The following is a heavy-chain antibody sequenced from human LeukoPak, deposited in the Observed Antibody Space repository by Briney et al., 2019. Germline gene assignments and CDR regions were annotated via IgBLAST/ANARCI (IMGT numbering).Heavy chain of an antibody. CDR2: ISGSGGST. CDR1: GLTFSNYG. Sequence: PGGSLRLSCAASGLTFSNYGMSWVRQAPGKGLEWVSAISGSGGSTYYADSVKGRFTISRDNSKNTLYLQMNSLRAEDTAVYYCATDVPAAAYYFDYWGQGTLVTVSS. J-gene: IGHJ4*02. D-gene: IGHD2-2*01. CDR3: ATDVPAAAYYFDY. V-gene: IGHV3-23*01.